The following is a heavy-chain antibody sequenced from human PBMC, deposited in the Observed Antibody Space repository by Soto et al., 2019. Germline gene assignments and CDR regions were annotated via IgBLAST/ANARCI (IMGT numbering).Heavy chain of an antibody. D-gene: IGHD2-15*01. Sequence: VQLLESGGGLVQPGGSRGLSWAASGFFYGIYAMHWVRQAPGRGPEWVSGISGSGGGGNTYYADSVKGRFTISRDNSKSTVFLHMNSLRAEDTAVYYCAKGRDAVVSVFDVWGQGTMVTVSS. CDR3: AKGRDAVVSVFDV. J-gene: IGHJ3*01. CDR1: GFFYGIYA. V-gene: IGHV3-23*01. CDR2: ISGSGGGGNT.